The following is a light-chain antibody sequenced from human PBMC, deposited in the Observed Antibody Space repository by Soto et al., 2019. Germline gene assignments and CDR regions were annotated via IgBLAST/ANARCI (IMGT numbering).Light chain of an antibody. CDR2: EAS. V-gene: IGKV1-5*03. J-gene: IGKJ4*01. Sequence: DIQMTQSPSTLSAYVGDRVTITCRASQSISSWLAWYQQKPGKAPKLLMYEASSLDGGVPSRFSGSGSGTEFTLTISSLQPDDLATYYCQQYNSYPLTFGGGTKVDIK. CDR1: QSISSW. CDR3: QQYNSYPLT.